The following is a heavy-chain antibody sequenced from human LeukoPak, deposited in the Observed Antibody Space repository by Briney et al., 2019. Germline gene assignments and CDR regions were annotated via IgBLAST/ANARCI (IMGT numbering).Heavy chain of an antibody. V-gene: IGHV1-2*02. D-gene: IGHD5-24*01. CDR1: GYTFTGYY. J-gene: IGHJ4*02. CDR2: INPNSGGT. CDR3: ARAPPQDGYNLRSSAFFDY. Sequence: GASVKVSCKASGYTFTGYYMHWVRQAPGQGLEWMGWINPNSGGTNYAQKFQGRVTMTRDTSISTAYMELSRLRSDDTAVYYCARAPPQDGYNLRSSAFFDYWGQGTLVTVSS.